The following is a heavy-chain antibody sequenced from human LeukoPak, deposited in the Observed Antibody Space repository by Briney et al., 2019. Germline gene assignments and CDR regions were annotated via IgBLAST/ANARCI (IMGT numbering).Heavy chain of an antibody. CDR3: AKDRVGSGYFEYSFDY. CDR1: GFTFSSYA. D-gene: IGHD3-22*01. Sequence: GGSLRLSCAASGFTFSSYAMSWVRQAPGKGLEWVSGISGSGGSTYYADSVKGRFTISRDNSKNTLYLQMNSLRAEDTAVYCCAKDRVGSGYFEYSFDYWGQGTLVTVSS. J-gene: IGHJ4*02. CDR2: ISGSGGST. V-gene: IGHV3-23*01.